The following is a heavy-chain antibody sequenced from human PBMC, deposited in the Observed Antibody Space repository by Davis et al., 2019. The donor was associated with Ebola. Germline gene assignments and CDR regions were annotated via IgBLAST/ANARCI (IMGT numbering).Heavy chain of an antibody. CDR3: ARGYPYYDFQGWFDP. D-gene: IGHD3-3*01. Sequence: SVKVSCKASGGTFSSYAISWVRQAPGQGLEWMGGIILIFGTANYAQKFQGRVTITADESTSTAYMELSSLRSEDTAVYYCARGYPYYDFQGWFDPWGQGTLVTVSS. CDR2: IILIFGTA. J-gene: IGHJ5*02. CDR1: GGTFSSYA. V-gene: IGHV1-69*13.